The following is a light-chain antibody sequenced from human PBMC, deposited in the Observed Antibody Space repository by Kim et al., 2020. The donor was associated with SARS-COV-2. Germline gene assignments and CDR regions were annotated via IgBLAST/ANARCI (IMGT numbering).Light chain of an antibody. Sequence: DIVLTQSPATLSLSPGERATLSCRASQSVSTYLAWYQQRSGQAPRVLIYDASNRATGIPARFSGSGSGTDFTLTISSLQPEDFAVYYCQQRNSWPLTFGGGTKVDIK. CDR1: QSVSTY. CDR3: QQRNSWPLT. V-gene: IGKV3-11*01. CDR2: DAS. J-gene: IGKJ4*01.